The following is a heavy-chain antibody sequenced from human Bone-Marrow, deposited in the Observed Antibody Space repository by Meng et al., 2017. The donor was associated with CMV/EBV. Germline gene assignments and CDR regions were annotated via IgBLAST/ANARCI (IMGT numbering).Heavy chain of an antibody. V-gene: IGHV3-53*01. CDR3: AGDSSGYYPRLGY. D-gene: IGHD3-22*01. J-gene: IGHJ4*02. CDR1: GFTFGDYA. CDR2: IYSGGST. Sequence: GESLKISCTASGFTFGDYAMSWVRQAPGKGLEWVSVIYSGGSTYYADSVKGRFTISRDNSKNTLYLQMNSLRAEDTAVYYCAGDSSGYYPRLGYWGQGTLVTVSS.